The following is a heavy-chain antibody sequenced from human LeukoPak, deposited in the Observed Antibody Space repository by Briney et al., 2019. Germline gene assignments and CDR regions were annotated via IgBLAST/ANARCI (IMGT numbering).Heavy chain of an antibody. J-gene: IGHJ4*02. D-gene: IGHD3-10*01. CDR1: GFTFSTYA. CDR2: ISYNGGNI. Sequence: PGGSLRLSCAASGFTFSTYAMHWVRQAPGQGLEWVAFISYNGGNIFYADSVKGRFTISRDNSKNTLYLQMNSLRVEDTAVYYCARDFGADYYGSGSLQVDYWGQGTLVTVSS. V-gene: IGHV3-30-3*01. CDR3: ARDFGADYYGSGSLQVDY.